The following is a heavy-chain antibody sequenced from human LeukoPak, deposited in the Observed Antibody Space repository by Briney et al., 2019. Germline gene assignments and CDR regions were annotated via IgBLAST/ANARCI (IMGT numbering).Heavy chain of an antibody. Sequence: SETLSLTCAVYGGSFSGYSWSWIRQPPGKGLEWIGEINHSGSTNYNPSLKSRVTISVDTSKNQFSLKLSSVTAADTAVYYCARQYSSGWYDYWGQGTLVTVSS. V-gene: IGHV4-34*01. CDR2: INHSGST. D-gene: IGHD6-19*01. J-gene: IGHJ4*02. CDR1: GGSFSGYS. CDR3: ARQYSSGWYDY.